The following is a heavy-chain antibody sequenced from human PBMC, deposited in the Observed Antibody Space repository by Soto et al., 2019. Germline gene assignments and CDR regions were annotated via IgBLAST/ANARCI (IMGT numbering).Heavy chain of an antibody. D-gene: IGHD2-8*01. V-gene: IGHV3-23*01. CDR2: VDGSGGDT. CDR3: AKEIFAVAYAATSDFDF. Sequence: HPGGSLRLSCAASGFTFSTHAMGWLRQAPGTGPEWVAFVDGSGGDTSYADSVKGRFTISRGNSENSLYLHMNSLRAEDTGRYFCAKEIFAVAYAATSDFDFWGQGTLVTVSS. CDR1: GFTFSTHA. J-gene: IGHJ4*02.